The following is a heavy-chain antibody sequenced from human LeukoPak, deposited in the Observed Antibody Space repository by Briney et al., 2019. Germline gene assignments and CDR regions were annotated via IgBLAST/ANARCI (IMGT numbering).Heavy chain of an antibody. CDR3: ARYSGYDYTGGDDY. J-gene: IGHJ4*02. CDR1: GGSISSYY. D-gene: IGHD5-12*01. CDR2: IYYSGST. Sequence: SETLSLTCTVSGGSISSYYWSWIRQPPGRGLEWIGYIYYSGSTNYNPSLKSRVTISVDTSKNQFSLKLSSVTAADTAVYYCARYSGYDYTGGDDYWGQGTLVTVSS. V-gene: IGHV4-59*01.